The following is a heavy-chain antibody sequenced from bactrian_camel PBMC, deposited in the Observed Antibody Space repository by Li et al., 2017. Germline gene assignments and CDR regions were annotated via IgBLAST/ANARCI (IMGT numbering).Heavy chain of an antibody. D-gene: IGHD6*01. J-gene: IGHJ4*01. CDR2: IADDGI. Sequence: QVQLVESGGGSVQAGGSLRLSCTASGYTTATSTKYCLGWYRQAPGKERELVSIIADDGINYADPVKGRFTISRDNAKNTLYLLMSNLTTDDTAMYYCAADPAGRWYGGRCDYDYWGQGTQVTVST. V-gene: IGHV3S53*01. CDR3: AADPAGRWYGGRCDYDY. CDR1: GYTTATSTKYC.